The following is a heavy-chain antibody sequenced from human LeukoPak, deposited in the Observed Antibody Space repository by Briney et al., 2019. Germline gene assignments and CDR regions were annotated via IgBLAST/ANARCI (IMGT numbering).Heavy chain of an antibody. CDR3: AHRRQYNGGWNEGYFDY. CDR1: GFSLSTSGVG. J-gene: IGHJ4*02. V-gene: IGHV2-5*02. CDR2: IYWDNDR. Sequence: SGPTLVRPTQTLTLTCTFSGFSLSTSGVGVGWIRQPPGKDLEWLALIYWDNDRRYSPSLKSRLTITKDTSINQVVLTMTNMDPVDTGTYYCAHRRQYNGGWNEGYFDYWGQGILVAVSS. D-gene: IGHD1-1*01.